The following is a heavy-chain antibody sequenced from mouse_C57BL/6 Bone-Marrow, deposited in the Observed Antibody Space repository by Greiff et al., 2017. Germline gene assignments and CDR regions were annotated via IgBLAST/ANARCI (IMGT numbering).Heavy chain of an antibody. D-gene: IGHD1-1*01. V-gene: IGHV2-6*01. CDR1: GFSLTSYG. CDR3: ASYITTVGMDY. J-gene: IGHJ4*01. Sequence: VKLVESGPGLVAPSQSLSITCTVSGFSLTSYGVDWVRQSPGKGLEWLGVIWGVGSTNYNSALNSRLSISKDNSKSQVFLKMNSLQTDDTAMYYCASYITTVGMDYWGQGTSVTVSS. CDR2: IWGVGST.